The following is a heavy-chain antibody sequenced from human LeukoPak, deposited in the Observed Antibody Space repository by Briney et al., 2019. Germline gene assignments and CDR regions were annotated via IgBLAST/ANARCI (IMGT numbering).Heavy chain of an antibody. CDR3: ARSVRGYCSSTSCPDAFDI. J-gene: IGHJ3*02. CDR1: GFTVSSNY. CDR2: IYSGGST. V-gene: IGHV3-53*01. Sequence: GGSLRLSCAASGFTVSSNYMSWVRQAPGKGLEWVSVIYSGGSTYYADSVKGRFTISRDNSKNTLYLQMNSLRAEDTAVYYCARSVRGYCSSTSCPDAFDIWGQGTMVTVSS. D-gene: IGHD2-2*01.